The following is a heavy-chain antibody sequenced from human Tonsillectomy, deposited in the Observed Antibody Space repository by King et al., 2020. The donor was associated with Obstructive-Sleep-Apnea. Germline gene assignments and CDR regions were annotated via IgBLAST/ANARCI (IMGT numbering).Heavy chain of an antibody. J-gene: IGHJ5*02. CDR2: ISGSGGST. CDR1: GFTFSSYA. D-gene: IGHD6-13*01. Sequence: QLVQSGGGLVQPGGSLRLSCAASGFTFSSYAMSWVRQAPGKGLEWVSVISGSGGSTYYADSVKGRFTISRDNSKNTLYLQMNSLRAEDTAVYYCANTHTGYSSILINWFDPWGQGTLVTVSS. CDR3: ANTHTGYSSILINWFDP. V-gene: IGHV3-23*04.